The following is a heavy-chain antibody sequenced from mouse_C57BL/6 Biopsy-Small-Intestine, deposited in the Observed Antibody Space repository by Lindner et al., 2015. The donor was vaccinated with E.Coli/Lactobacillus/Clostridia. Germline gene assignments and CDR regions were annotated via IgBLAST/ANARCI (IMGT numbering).Heavy chain of an antibody. D-gene: IGHD1-1*01. CDR1: GYTFTEYT. J-gene: IGHJ3*01. Sequence: VQLQESGADLVKPGASVKLSCKASGYTFTEYTIHWVKQKSGQGLEWIGWFYPGSGSIKYNEKFKDKATLTADKSSSTVYMELSRLTSEDSAVYFCARHEEAGLLGAWFAYWGQGTLVTVSA. CDR2: FYPGSGSI. V-gene: IGHV1-62-2*01. CDR3: ARHEEAGLLGAWFAY.